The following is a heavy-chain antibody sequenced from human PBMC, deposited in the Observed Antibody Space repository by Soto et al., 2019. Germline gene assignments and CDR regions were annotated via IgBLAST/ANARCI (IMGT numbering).Heavy chain of an antibody. CDR2: IKHDGNEQ. V-gene: IGHV3-7*03. CDR3: TRDDEVFFDS. J-gene: IGHJ4*01. Sequence: GGSLRLSCAASGFTFSRYWLSWVRQAPGKGLEWAANIKHDGNEQYYVDSVKGRFTISRDNAKNSLYLQMNSLRAEDAAVYYCTRDDEVFFDSWGQGTLVTVSS. CDR1: GFTFSRYW.